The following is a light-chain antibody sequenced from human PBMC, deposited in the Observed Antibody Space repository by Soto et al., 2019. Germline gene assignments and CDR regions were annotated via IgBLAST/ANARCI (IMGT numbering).Light chain of an antibody. CDR3: QQYNNWPPYT. Sequence: EIVMTQSPATLSVSPGERATLSCRARQSVSSKLAWYQQKPYQAPRLLIYGASTMATGIPARFSGSGSEKEFTITIRSLQSEDFAVYYCQQYNNWPPYTFGQGTKLELK. CDR1: QSVSSK. V-gene: IGKV3-15*01. CDR2: GAS. J-gene: IGKJ2*01.